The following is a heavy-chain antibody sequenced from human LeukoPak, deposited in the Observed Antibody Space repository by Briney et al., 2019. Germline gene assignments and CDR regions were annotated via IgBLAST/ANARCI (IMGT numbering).Heavy chain of an antibody. J-gene: IGHJ6*04. CDR2: IIPIFGTA. CDR3: ASPAVPAAPVYYYYGMDV. CDR1: GGTFSSYA. D-gene: IGHD2-2*01. V-gene: IGHV1-69*06. Sequence: GSSVKVSCKASGGTFSSYAISWVRQAPGQGLEWMGGIIPIFGTANYAQKFQGRVTITADKSTSTAYMELSSLRSEDTAVYYCASPAVPAAPVYYYYGMDVWGKGTTVTVSS.